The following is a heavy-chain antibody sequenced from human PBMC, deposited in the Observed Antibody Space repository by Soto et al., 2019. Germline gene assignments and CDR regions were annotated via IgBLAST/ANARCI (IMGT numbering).Heavy chain of an antibody. J-gene: IGHJ6*02. V-gene: IGHV1-18*01. CDR1: AYTFTCYG. D-gene: IGHD6-6*01. Sequence: ASVKVSCKSSAYTFTCYGIYWVRHAPGQGLEWMGWINADNGETIYAQKLQGRVTMTEDTSTSTAYMELSSLGSEDTAVYYCATDRSIAARRPYYYGMDVSGQGTTVTVSS. CDR2: INADNGET. CDR3: ATDRSIAARRPYYYGMDV.